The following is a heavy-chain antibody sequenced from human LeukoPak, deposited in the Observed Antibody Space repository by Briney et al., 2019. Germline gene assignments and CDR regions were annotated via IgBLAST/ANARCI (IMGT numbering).Heavy chain of an antibody. CDR1: GFTFGDYA. CDR2: IRKDGINT. Sequence: GGSLRLSCTASGFTFGDYAMSWVRQAPGKGLEWVAFIRKDGINTNYIDSVKGRFTISRDTSNKMVYLRMNSLRTEDMAVYYCAKDRAGNSWNFDYWGQGTLVAVSS. CDR3: AKDRAGNSWNFDY. J-gene: IGHJ4*02. D-gene: IGHD6-13*01. V-gene: IGHV3-30*02.